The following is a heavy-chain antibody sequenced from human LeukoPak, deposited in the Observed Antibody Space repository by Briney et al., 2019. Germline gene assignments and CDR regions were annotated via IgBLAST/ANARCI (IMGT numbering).Heavy chain of an antibody. CDR2: IYYSGST. Sequence: SETLSLTCTVSGGSISSSSYYWGWIRQPPGKGLEWIGSIYYSGSTYYNPSLKSRVTISVDTSKNQFSLKLSSVTAADTAVYYCARDNTSMVRGVILKYHPLDYWGQGTLVTVSS. V-gene: IGHV4-39*07. CDR3: ARDNTSMVRGVILKYHPLDY. D-gene: IGHD3-10*01. CDR1: GGSISSSSYY. J-gene: IGHJ4*02.